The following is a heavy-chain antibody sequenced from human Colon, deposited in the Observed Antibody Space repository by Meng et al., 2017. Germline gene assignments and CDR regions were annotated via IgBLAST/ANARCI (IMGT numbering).Heavy chain of an antibody. J-gene: IGHJ4*02. V-gene: IGHV3-48*03. CDR2: IRSSGSTI. CDR3: ARDEGYFVSGSYADY. CDR1: GFTFSSYE. Sequence: SCAASGFTFSSYEMNWVRQAPGKGLEWVSYIRSSGSTIYYADSVKGRFTISRDNAKNSLYLQMNSLRAEDTAVYYCARDEGYFVSGSYADYWGQGTLVTVSS. D-gene: IGHD3-10*01.